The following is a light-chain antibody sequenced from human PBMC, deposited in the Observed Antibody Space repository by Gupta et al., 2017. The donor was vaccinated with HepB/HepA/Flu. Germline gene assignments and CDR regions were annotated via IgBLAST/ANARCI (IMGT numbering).Light chain of an antibody. CDR3: QQHDN. V-gene: IGKV3D-11*03. CDR2: YAS. Sequence: TVLTQSPGTLSLSPGERATLSCRASRSVSNNLAWDQQRPGQAPRLLIYYASNRATGIPDRFSGAKSGTDFTRTSSTMEPEDFEGYYGQQHDNFGQGTRLEIK. CDR1: RSVSNN. J-gene: IGKJ5*01.